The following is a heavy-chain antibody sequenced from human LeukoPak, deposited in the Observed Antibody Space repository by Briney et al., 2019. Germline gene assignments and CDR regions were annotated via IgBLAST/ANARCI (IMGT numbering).Heavy chain of an antibody. J-gene: IGHJ3*01. CDR3: ARDGYSSGWYF. D-gene: IGHD6-19*01. CDR2: ISGNGEYT. V-gene: IGHV3-11*06. Sequence: GGSLRLSCPASGFPFSDYYMSWIRQAPGKGLEWVSYISGNGEYTKYADSVKGRFTIYRDNAKSSLYLQMDSLRAEDTGVYYCARDGYSSGWYFWGQGTMVTVSS. CDR1: GFPFSDYY.